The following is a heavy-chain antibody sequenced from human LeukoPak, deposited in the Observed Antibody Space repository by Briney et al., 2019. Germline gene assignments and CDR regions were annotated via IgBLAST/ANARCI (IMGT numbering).Heavy chain of an antibody. J-gene: IGHJ4*02. CDR2: ISSSSNTI. D-gene: IGHD6-13*01. CDR3: ARDRGHSNNWYIFLDY. Sequence: GGSLRLSCAASGFTFNYFSANWVRQAPGKGLEWVSYISSSSNTIYYADSVKGRFTISRDNARNSLYLQMNSLRDEDTAVYYCARDRGHSNNWYIFLDYWGQGTLVTVSS. V-gene: IGHV3-48*02. CDR1: GFTFNYFS.